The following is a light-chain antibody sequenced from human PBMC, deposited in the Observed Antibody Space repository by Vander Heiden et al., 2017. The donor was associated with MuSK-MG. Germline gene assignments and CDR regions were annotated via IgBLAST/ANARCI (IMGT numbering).Light chain of an antibody. Sequence: SSELTQDPAVCVALGQTVRSTCQGDSLCTYYARWYQQTAGQALVLVIVFNNNRPPGIPDLFSGSSSGNTASFTITGAQAEDDADDDWYSPANSSNHLCVFGGGTKLTVL. V-gene: IGLV3-19*01. J-gene: IGLJ3*02. CDR3: YSPANSSNHLCV. CDR2: FNN. CDR1: SLCTYY.